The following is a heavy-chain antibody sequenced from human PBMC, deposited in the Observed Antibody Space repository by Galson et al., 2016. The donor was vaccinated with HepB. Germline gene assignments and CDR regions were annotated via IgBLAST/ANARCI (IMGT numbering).Heavy chain of an antibody. J-gene: IGHJ3*01. CDR2: INHRGNS. CDR1: GGHFSGYF. V-gene: IGHV4-34*01. CDR3: ARRSPISPGAIDV. Sequence: ETLSLTCGVNGGHFSGYFWTWIRQTPGKGLEWLGEINHRGNSNYNPSLPSRVAISVHSSKYQFSLQLSSVTAADTAVYYCARRSPISPGAIDVWGQGTMVTISS. D-gene: IGHD2-2*02.